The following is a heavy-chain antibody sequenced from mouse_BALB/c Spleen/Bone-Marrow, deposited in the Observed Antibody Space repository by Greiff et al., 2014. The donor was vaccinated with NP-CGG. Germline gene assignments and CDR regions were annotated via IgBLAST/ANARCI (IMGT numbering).Heavy chain of an antibody. CDR1: GFKIKDTY. CDR3: ARYRLGTYFDY. V-gene: IGHV14-3*02. D-gene: IGHD2-14*01. J-gene: IGHJ2*01. CDR2: IDPANGDT. Sequence: VKLMESGAELVKPGASVKLSCTASGFKIKDTYMHWVRQRPEQGLEWIGRIDPANGDTRYDPKFQGKATITADTSSSTAYLQHSSLTSEDTAVYCCARYRLGTYFDYWGQGTTLTVSS.